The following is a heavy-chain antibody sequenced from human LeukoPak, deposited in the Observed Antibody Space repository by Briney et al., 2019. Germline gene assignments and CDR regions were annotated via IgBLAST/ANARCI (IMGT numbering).Heavy chain of an antibody. CDR2: ISSSGGTI. CDR3: ARDPLKRAFDI. CDR1: EFTFSSYE. J-gene: IGHJ3*02. Sequence: HTGGSLRLSCAASEFTFSSYEMNWVRQAPGKGLEWVSYISSSGGTIYYADSLKGRSTISRDNAKNSLYLQMNSLRAEDTAVYYCARDPLKRAFDIWGQGTMVTVSS. V-gene: IGHV3-48*03.